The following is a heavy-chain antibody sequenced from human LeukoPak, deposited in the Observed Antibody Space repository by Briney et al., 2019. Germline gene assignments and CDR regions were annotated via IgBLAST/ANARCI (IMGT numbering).Heavy chain of an antibody. CDR3: AKQRSRWYMDV. J-gene: IGHJ6*03. CDR2: ISGSGGST. CDR1: GGSFSGYY. D-gene: IGHD6-25*01. V-gene: IGHV3-23*01. Sequence: ETLSLTCAVYGGSFSGYYWSWIRQAPGKGLEWVSAISGSGGSTYYADSVKGRFTISRDNSKNTLYLQMNSLRAEDTAVYYCAKQRSRWYMDVWGGGTTVTVSS.